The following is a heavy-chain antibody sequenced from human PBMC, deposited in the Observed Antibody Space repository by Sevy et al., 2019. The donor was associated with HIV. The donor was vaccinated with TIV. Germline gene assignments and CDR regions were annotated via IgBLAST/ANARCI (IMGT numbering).Heavy chain of an antibody. J-gene: IGHJ6*02. V-gene: IGHV3-11*01. Sequence: GGSLRLSCAASGFTFSDYYMSWIRQAPGKGLEWVSYISSSGSTIYYADSVKGRFTISRDNAKNSLYLQMNSLRAEDTAVYYCARDLRQGGYYYYYYGMDVWGQGTTVTVSS. CDR1: GFTFSDYY. D-gene: IGHD5-12*01. CDR3: ARDLRQGGYYYYYYGMDV. CDR2: ISSSGSTI.